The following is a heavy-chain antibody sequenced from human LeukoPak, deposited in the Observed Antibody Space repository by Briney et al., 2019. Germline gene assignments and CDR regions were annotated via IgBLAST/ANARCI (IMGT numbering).Heavy chain of an antibody. CDR1: GGTFSSYA. Sequence: SVKVSCKASGGTFSSYAISWVRQAPGQGLEWMGGIIPIFGTANYAQKFQGRVTITADESTSTAYMELSSLRSEDTALYYCARTYYYDSSGRYGMDVWGQGTTVTVPS. CDR2: IIPIFGTA. CDR3: ARTYYYDSSGRYGMDV. J-gene: IGHJ6*02. V-gene: IGHV1-69*13. D-gene: IGHD3-22*01.